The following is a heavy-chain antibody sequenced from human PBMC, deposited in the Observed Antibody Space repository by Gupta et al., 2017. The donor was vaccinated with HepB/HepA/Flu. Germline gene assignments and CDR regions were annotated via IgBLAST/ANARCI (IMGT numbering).Heavy chain of an antibody. V-gene: IGHV3-53*01. CDR2: IYSGGTT. Sequence: EVQLVESGRGLIQPGGSLRLSCAASGFPVSSNYMRWVRQAPGKGLEWISVIYSGGTTRYADSVKDRFTISRDNSKNTLYLQMNSLRAEDTAVYYCARDKGYNGYYLYDYWGQGTLVTVSS. CDR3: ARDKGYNGYYLYDY. CDR1: GFPVSSNY. D-gene: IGHD3-22*01. J-gene: IGHJ4*02.